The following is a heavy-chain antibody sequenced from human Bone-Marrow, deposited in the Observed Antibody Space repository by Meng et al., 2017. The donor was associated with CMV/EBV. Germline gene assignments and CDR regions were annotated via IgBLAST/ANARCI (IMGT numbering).Heavy chain of an antibody. CDR3: ARDPRSWGSSSSGLLFDY. J-gene: IGHJ4*02. D-gene: IGHD6-6*01. CDR2: DNPILGIA. CDR1: TFRCYT. Sequence: TFRCYTISWVRKATGQGLGWMGRDNPILGIANYAQEFQGRVTITANKSTSTTYMGLNSLGTEDTAVYYCARDPRSWGSSSSGLLFDYWGQGTLVTVSS. V-gene: IGHV1-69*04.